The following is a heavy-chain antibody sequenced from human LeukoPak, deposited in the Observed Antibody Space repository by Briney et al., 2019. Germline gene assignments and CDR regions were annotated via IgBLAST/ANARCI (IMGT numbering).Heavy chain of an antibody. Sequence: GGSLRLSCAASGFTFSSYAMSWVRQAPGKGLEWVSAISGSGGSTYYADSVKGRFTISRDNSKNTLYLQMNSLRAEDTAVYYCAKISKTVWFGELLNWFDPWGQGTLVTVSS. CDR2: ISGSGGST. J-gene: IGHJ5*02. CDR3: AKISKTVWFGELLNWFDP. D-gene: IGHD3-10*01. CDR1: GFTFSSYA. V-gene: IGHV3-23*01.